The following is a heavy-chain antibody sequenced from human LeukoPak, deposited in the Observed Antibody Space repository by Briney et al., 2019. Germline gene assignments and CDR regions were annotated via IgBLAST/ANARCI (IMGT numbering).Heavy chain of an antibody. CDR1: GASISTSGYY. CDR2: ISYSGST. CDR3: ARDRGGATQDY. Sequence: PSETLPLTCTVSGASISTSGYYWGWIRQPPGKGLEWIGSISYSGSTSYNPSLQSRVTISRDTSKNQFSLMLSSVTAADTALYYCARDRGGATQDYWGQGTLVTVSS. J-gene: IGHJ4*02. V-gene: IGHV4-39*07. D-gene: IGHD1-26*01.